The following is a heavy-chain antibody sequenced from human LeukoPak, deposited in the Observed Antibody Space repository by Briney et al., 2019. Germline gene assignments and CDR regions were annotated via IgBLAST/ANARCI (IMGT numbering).Heavy chain of an antibody. CDR2: IYSMGTT. CDR1: SGSINSYF. J-gene: IGHJ4*02. V-gene: IGHV4-4*07. D-gene: IGHD1-26*01. CDR3: GRQGYTASYYFVDY. Sequence: PSETLSLTCTVSSGSINSYFWGWVRQAPGKGLEWIGCIYSMGTTHYNPSLKSRVTMSIDTSTNQFSLNLRSVTAADTAMYYCGRQGYTASYYFVDYWSRGTLVVVS.